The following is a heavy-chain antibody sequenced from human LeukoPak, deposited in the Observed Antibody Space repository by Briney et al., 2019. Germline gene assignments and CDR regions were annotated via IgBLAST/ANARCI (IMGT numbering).Heavy chain of an antibody. J-gene: IGHJ5*02. D-gene: IGHD5-12*01. CDR3: ARDVSGYGQLFDP. Sequence: SETLSLTCTVSGGSISSYYWSWIRQPPGKGLEWIGYIYYSGSTNYNPSLKSRVTISVDTSKNQFSLKLSPVTAADTAVYYCARDVSGYGQLFDPWGQGTLVTVSS. CDR2: IYYSGST. CDR1: GGSISSYY. V-gene: IGHV4-59*01.